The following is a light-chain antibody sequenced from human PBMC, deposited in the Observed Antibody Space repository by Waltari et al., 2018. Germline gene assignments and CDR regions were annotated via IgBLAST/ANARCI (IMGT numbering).Light chain of an antibody. Sequence: QSVLTQPPSASGTPGQRVTISCSGSSSNLGSNPVYWYQHLPGTAPKLLIHRNSQRPSGGPRTRSGSKSGTSAARAMSWLRAEDEADYYCAAWDNSLSAWVFGGGTKLTVL. CDR2: RNS. J-gene: IGLJ3*02. CDR1: SSNLGSNP. CDR3: AAWDNSLSAWV. V-gene: IGLV1-47*01.